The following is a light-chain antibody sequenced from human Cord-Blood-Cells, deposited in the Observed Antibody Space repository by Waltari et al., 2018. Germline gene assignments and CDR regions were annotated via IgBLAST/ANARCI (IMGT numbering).Light chain of an antibody. Sequence: DIAMTQSPVSLAVSLGERATIHCKSSQSVLYSSNNKNYLAWYQQKPGQPPKLLIYWASTRESGVPDRFSGSWSGTDFTLTISSLQAEDVAVYYCQQYYSTPTFGGGTKVEIK. V-gene: IGKV4-1*01. CDR2: WAS. CDR3: QQYYSTPT. CDR1: QSVLYSSNNKNY. J-gene: IGKJ4*01.